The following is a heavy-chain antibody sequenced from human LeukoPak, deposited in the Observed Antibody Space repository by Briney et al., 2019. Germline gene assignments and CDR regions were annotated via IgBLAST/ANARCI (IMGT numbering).Heavy chain of an antibody. J-gene: IGHJ4*02. CDR3: ASNFDALGY. CDR2: ISSSSSYI. V-gene: IGHV3-21*01. CDR1: EFTFSSYS. Sequence: PGGSLRLSCAASEFTFSSYSMNWVRQAPGKGLEWVSSISSSSSYIYYADSMKGRFTISRVNAKNSLYLQMNSLRAEDTAVYYCASNFDALGYWGQGTLVAVSS. D-gene: IGHD1-1*01.